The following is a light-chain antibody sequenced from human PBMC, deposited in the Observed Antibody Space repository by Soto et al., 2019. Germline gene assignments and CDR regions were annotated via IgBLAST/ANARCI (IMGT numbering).Light chain of an antibody. CDR3: SSYTISSTHV. J-gene: IGLJ1*01. CDR2: DVN. V-gene: IGLV2-14*03. Sequence: QSALTQPASVSGSPGQSITISCTGTSSDIGAFTFVSWYQQHPGKVPKLMIFDVNRRPSGVSDRFSGSKSGNTASLTISGLQAEDEGDYYCSSYTISSTHVFGRGTKLTVL. CDR1: SSDIGAFTF.